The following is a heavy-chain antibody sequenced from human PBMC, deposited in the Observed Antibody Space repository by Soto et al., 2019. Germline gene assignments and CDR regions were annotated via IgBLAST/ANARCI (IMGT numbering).Heavy chain of an antibody. D-gene: IGHD6-25*01. CDR3: GRGRLTAAGVLIIFVY. Sequence: ASVKVSCKASGYTFTSYAMHWVRQAPGQRLEWMGWINAGNGNTKYSQKFQGRVTITRDTSASTAYMELTSLTSEDTAVYYCGRGRLTAAGVLIIFVYWGGGSRVTDPS. CDR1: GYTFTSYA. CDR2: INAGNGNT. J-gene: IGHJ4*01. V-gene: IGHV1-3*01.